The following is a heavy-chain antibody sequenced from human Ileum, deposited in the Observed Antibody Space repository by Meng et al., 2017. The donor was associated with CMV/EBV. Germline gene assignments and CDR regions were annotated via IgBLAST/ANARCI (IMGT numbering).Heavy chain of an antibody. CDR2: MNSNSGGT. D-gene: IGHD2-8*01. J-gene: IGHJ4*02. Sequence: ASVKVSCKASGDTFTGNYLHWVRQAPGQGPEWMGWMNSNSGGTKYAQKFQGRVTMTRDTSISTAYMELSSLRSDDTAVYYCARVGYCTKGVCYNFDYWGQGTLVTVSS. V-gene: IGHV1-2*02. CDR1: GDTFTGNY. CDR3: ARVGYCTKGVCYNFDY.